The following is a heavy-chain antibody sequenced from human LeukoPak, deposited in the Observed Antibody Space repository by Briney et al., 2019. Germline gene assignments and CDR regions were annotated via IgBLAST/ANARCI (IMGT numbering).Heavy chain of an antibody. J-gene: IGHJ4*02. CDR3: ARDLTGSYYFDY. CDR1: GGSISSYY. D-gene: IGHD1-26*01. V-gene: IGHV4-59*01. Sequence: SETLSLTCTVSGGSISSYYWSWIRQPPGKGLEWIGHIYYSGSTNYNPSLKSRVTISVDTSKNRFSLKLSSVTAADTAVYYCARDLTGSYYFDYWGQGTLVTVSS. CDR2: IYYSGST.